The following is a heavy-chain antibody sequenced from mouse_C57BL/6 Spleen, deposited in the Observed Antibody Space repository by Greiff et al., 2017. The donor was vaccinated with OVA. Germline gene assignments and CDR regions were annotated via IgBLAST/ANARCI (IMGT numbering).Heavy chain of an antibody. D-gene: IGHD3-3*01. CDR1: GFNITDYY. CDR3: AKVRTGRGPLDY. Sequence: VQLQQSGAELVKPGASVKLSCTASGFNITDYYMHWVKQRTEQGLEWIGRIDPEDGETKYAPKFQGKATLTADTSSNTAYLQLSSLTSEDTAVYYCAKVRTGRGPLDYWGQGTTLTVSS. V-gene: IGHV14-2*01. J-gene: IGHJ2*01. CDR2: IDPEDGET.